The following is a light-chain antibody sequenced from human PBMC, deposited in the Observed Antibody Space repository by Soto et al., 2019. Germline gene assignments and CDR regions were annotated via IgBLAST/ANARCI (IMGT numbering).Light chain of an antibody. CDR2: EVI. CDR1: TSDVGGHNY. J-gene: IGLJ3*02. V-gene: IGLV2-14*01. CDR3: ISYSSSSTPWV. Sequence: QSVLTQPASVSGSPGQSITIFCTGTTSDVGGHNYVSWYQQYPDKAPKLMVYEVINRPSGVSNRFSGSKSGNTASLTISGLQAEDEADYYCISYSSSSTPWVFGGGTKVTVL.